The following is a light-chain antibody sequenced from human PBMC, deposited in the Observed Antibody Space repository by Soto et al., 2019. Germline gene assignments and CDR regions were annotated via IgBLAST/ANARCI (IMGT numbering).Light chain of an antibody. V-gene: IGLV7-46*01. J-gene: IGLJ2*01. CDR1: TGSVTNNLY. Sequence: QAVVTQEPSLTVSPGGTVNLTCDSSTGSVTNNLYPYWFQQKPGQAPRTLIYDTSNKYSWTPARFSGSLLGGKAALTLSGAQPEDEAAYSCFLSDSGTAVFGGGTKLTVL. CDR3: FLSDSGTAV. CDR2: DTS.